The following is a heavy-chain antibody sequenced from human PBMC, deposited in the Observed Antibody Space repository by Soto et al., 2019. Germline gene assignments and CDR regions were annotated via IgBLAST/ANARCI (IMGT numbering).Heavy chain of an antibody. CDR1: AGSISSGDYY. Sequence: SETLSLTCTVSAGSISSGDYYWSWIRQHPGKGLEWIGYIYYSGSTYYNPSLKSRVTISVDTSKNQFSLKLSSVTAADPAVYYCARGPSSRYCSCRSRFSDWSDSWGPVTLVNVSS. D-gene: IGHD2-15*01. V-gene: IGHV4-31*03. J-gene: IGHJ5*02. CDR3: ARGPSSRYCSCRSRFSDWSDS. CDR2: IYYSGST.